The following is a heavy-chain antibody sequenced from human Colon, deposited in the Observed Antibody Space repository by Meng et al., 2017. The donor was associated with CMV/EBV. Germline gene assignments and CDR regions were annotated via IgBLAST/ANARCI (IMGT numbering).Heavy chain of an antibody. D-gene: IGHD3-9*01. Sequence: ASVNVSCQASGYSFTTYGITWVRRAPGQGLEWMAWISTYDGKTDHAQKLQGRVTLTNDVSTMTVCLDLRGQRSEDTALYYGTRDQSSGYGGDYWGQGTLVTVSS. V-gene: IGHV1-18*04. CDR3: TRDQSSGYGGDY. CDR2: ISTYDGKT. CDR1: GYSFTTYG. J-gene: IGHJ4*02.